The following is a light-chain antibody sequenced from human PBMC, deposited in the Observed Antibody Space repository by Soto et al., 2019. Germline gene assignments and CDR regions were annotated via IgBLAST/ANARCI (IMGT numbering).Light chain of an antibody. CDR1: RSFASSY. CDR3: HHYDSSPPYT. CDR2: AAS. V-gene: IGKV3-20*01. Sequence: EIVLTQSPATLSWSPGERATLSCRASRSFASSYFAWYQHKPGQAPRLLIYAASSRATGIPDRFIGSGSGTDFTLTISRLEPDDSAVYYCHHYDSSPPYTFGQGTKVDIK. J-gene: IGKJ2*01.